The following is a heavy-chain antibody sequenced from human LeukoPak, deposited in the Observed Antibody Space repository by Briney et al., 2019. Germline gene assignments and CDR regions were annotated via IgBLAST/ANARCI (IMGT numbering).Heavy chain of an antibody. Sequence: PSETLSLTCSVSGRSISSGYWSWIRQPPGKGREWIAYIYNSGRSNYHPSLKSRVTISLDTSKSQFSLKLSSVTAADTAVYYCAGGSGASWFDPWGEGTLVTVSS. CDR3: AGGSGASWFDP. D-gene: IGHD2-8*02. CDR2: IYNSGRS. J-gene: IGHJ5*02. V-gene: IGHV4-59*01. CDR1: GRSISSGY.